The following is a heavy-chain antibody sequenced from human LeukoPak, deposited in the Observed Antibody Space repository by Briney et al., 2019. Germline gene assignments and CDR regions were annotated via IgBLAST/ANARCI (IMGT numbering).Heavy chain of an antibody. CDR1: GYSFTSYW. V-gene: IGHV5-51*01. CDR2: IYPGDSDT. CDR3: ARRYFDWLSNQYYFDY. J-gene: IGHJ4*02. D-gene: IGHD3-9*01. Sequence: GESLKISCKGSGYSFTSYWIGWVRQMPGKGLEWMGIIYPGDSDTRYSPSFQGQVTISADKSISTAYPQWSSLKASDTAMYYCARRYFDWLSNQYYFDYWGQGTLVTVSS.